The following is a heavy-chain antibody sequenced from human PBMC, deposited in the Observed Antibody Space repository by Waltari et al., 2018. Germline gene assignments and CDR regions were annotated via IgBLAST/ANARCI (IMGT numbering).Heavy chain of an antibody. CDR3: AREHRYYFDTHTLYFDL. D-gene: IGHD3-9*01. Sequence: QLRLEASGAEVKKPGASVKVSCKASGHPSTAYGISRVRQAPGEGLEWMGWISASNGDTKYAQKFQDRVTMTTDASTSTVYMELRSLRSDDTAVYYCAREHRYYFDTHTLYFDLWGRGTLVTVSS. CDR2: ISASNGDT. J-gene: IGHJ2*01. CDR1: GHPSTAYG. V-gene: IGHV1-18*01.